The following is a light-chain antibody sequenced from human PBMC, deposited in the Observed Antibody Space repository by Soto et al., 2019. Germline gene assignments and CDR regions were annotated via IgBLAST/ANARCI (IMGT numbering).Light chain of an antibody. CDR2: EVS. CDR1: SSDVGGYNY. V-gene: IGLV2-14*01. CDR3: SSYTTSGTPV. Sequence: QSVLTQPASVSGSPGQSITISCTGTSSDVGGYNYLSWYQQNPGKAPKVMIYEVSNRPSGVSNRFSGSKSGNTASLTISGLQAEDEADYYCSSYTTSGTPVFGGGTKVT. J-gene: IGLJ3*02.